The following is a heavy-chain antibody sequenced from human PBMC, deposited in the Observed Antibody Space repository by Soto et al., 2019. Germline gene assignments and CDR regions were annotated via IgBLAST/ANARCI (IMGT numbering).Heavy chain of an antibody. J-gene: IGHJ4*02. D-gene: IGHD3-22*01. CDR1: RFTFSSFA. CDR3: AAGHYHDSSGYSVDY. V-gene: IGHV1-58*01. Sequence: SAKVSCKASRFTFSSFAVHLVRQARGQRLEWMGWIVVGSGKTIYAQNFQERVTISRDLSTGTAYMELSSLRPDDTAVYYCAAGHYHDSSGYSVDYWGQGTLVTV. CDR2: IVVGSGKT.